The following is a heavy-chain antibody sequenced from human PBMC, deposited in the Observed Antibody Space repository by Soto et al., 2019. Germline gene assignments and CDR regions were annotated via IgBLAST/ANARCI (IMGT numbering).Heavy chain of an antibody. V-gene: IGHV3-30*18. J-gene: IGHJ4*02. Sequence: QVQLVESGGGVVQPGRSLRLSCAASGFTFSSYGMYWVRQAPGKGLEWVARISYDGSDQFYGDSVKGRFTISRDNSKNTLYLQMNSLRSEDTAVYYCAKDTGADYWGQGTVVTGSA. D-gene: IGHD3-10*01. CDR2: ISYDGSDQ. CDR3: AKDTGADY. CDR1: GFTFSSYG.